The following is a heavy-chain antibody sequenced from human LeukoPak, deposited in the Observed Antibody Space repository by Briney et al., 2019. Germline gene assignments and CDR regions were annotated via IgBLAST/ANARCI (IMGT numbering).Heavy chain of an antibody. CDR2: IRYDGSNK. CDR3: ARGGLGATKPRGAIF. D-gene: IGHD1-26*01. CDR1: GFTFSSYG. Sequence: GGSLRLSCAASGFTFSSYGMHWVRQAPGKGLEWVAFIRYDGSNKYYADSVKGRFTISRDNSKNTLYLQMNSLRAEDTAVYYCARGGLGATKPRGAIFWGQGTMVTVSS. V-gene: IGHV3-30*02. J-gene: IGHJ3*01.